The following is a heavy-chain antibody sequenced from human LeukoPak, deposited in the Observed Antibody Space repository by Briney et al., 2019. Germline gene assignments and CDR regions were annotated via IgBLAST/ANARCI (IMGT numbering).Heavy chain of an antibody. CDR1: GYSISSGYY. CDR3: ARDWSSGWYITTHGFDP. CDR2: IYHSGST. J-gene: IGHJ5*02. Sequence: SETLSLTCTVSGYSISSGYYWGWIRQPPGKGLEWIGSIYHSGSTYYNPSLKSRVTISVDTSKNQFSLKLSSVTAADTAVYYCARDWSSGWYITTHGFDPWGQGTLVTVSS. D-gene: IGHD6-19*01. V-gene: IGHV4-38-2*02.